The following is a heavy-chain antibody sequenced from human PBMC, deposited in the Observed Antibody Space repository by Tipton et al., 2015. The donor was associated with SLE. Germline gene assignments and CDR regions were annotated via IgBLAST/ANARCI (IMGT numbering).Heavy chain of an antibody. CDR2: ISRSGSYI. J-gene: IGHJ3*01. Sequence: SLRLSCAASGFTFSRYSMNWVRQAPGKGLEWVSSISRSGSYIYYTDSVKGRFTISRDDAKNSLYLQMNSLKAEDTAVYYCATPYDLRAFDLWGQGTMVTVSS. D-gene: IGHD5-12*01. V-gene: IGHV3-21*01. CDR3: ATPYDLRAFDL. CDR1: GFTFSRYS.